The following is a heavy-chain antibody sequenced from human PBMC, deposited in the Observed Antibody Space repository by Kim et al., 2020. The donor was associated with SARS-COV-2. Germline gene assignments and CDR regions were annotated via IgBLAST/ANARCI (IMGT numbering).Heavy chain of an antibody. CDR2: INAGNGNT. D-gene: IGHD3-22*01. CDR3: ARDYYDMTHGNYGMDV. J-gene: IGHJ6*02. CDR1: GYTFTSYA. V-gene: IGHV1-3*01. Sequence: ASVKVSCKASGYTFTSYAMHWVRQAPGQRLEWMGWINAGNGNTKYSQKFQGRVTITRDTSASTAYMELSSLRSEDTAVYYCARDYYDMTHGNYGMDVWGQGTTVTVSS.